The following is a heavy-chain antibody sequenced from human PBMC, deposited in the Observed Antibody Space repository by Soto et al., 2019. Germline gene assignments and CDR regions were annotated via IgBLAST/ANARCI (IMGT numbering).Heavy chain of an antibody. V-gene: IGHV4-39*01. J-gene: IGHJ6*02. CDR1: GGSISSSSYY. CDR3: TRPFGTTTFYFAMDV. CDR2: IHYGGNT. Sequence: PSETLSLTCTVSGGSISSSSYYWGWIRQPPGKGLEWIGSIHYGGNTYYNPSFKSRVTTSLDTSKNQFSLKLSSVTAADTAVYYGTRPFGTTTFYFAMDVWGQGTTVTVSS. D-gene: IGHD1-7*01.